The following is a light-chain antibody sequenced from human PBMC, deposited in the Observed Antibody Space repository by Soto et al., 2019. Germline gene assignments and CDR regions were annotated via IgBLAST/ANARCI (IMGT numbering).Light chain of an antibody. J-gene: IGLJ3*02. CDR2: LNSDGSH. Sequence: QLVLTQSPSASASLGASVKLTCTLSSGHSSYAIAWHQQQPGKGPRYLMKLNSDGSHSKGGGIPDRFSGSSSGAESYLTISSLQSEDEADYYCQTWGTGIQVFGGGTQLTVL. CDR3: QTWGTGIQV. CDR1: SGHSSYA. V-gene: IGLV4-69*02.